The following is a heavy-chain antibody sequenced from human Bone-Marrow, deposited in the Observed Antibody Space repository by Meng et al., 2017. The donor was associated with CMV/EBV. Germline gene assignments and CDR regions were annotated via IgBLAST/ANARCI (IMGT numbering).Heavy chain of an antibody. CDR2: IYSGGST. CDR3: AREAAAGVGYFDY. CDR1: GFTVSSNY. V-gene: IGHV3-53*01. J-gene: IGHJ4*02. D-gene: IGHD6-13*01. Sequence: GESLKISCAASGFTVSSNYMSWVRQAPGKGLEWVSVIYSGGSTYYADSVKGRFTISRDNSKNTLYLQMNSLRAEDTAVYYCAREAAAGVGYFDYWGQGTLVTVSS.